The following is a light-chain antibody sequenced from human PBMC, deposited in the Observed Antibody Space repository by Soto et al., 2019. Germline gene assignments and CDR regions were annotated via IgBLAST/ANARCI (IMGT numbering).Light chain of an antibody. CDR1: QSVSSSY. J-gene: IGKJ1*01. CDR2: GAS. V-gene: IGKV3-20*01. CDR3: QQYGASPPSWT. Sequence: ETVLTQSPGTLSLSPGERATLSCRASQSVSSSYLAWYQQKPGQAPRLLIYGASSRATDIPDRFSGSGSGTDLNLTISKLEPEDFAVYYCQQYGASPPSWTFGQGTKVEIK.